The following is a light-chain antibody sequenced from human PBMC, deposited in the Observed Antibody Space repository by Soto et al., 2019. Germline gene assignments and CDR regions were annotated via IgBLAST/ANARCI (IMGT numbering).Light chain of an antibody. Sequence: QSVLAQPASVSGSPGQSITISCTGTSSDVGAYNSVSWYQQHPHRAPQVIIYKGTQRPSGVSNRFSGSTSGNAASLTISALQADDEAAYFCCSSAPESTYVFGPGTKVTV. CDR3: CSSAPESTYV. V-gene: IGLV2-23*01. CDR2: KGT. CDR1: SSDVGAYNS. J-gene: IGLJ1*01.